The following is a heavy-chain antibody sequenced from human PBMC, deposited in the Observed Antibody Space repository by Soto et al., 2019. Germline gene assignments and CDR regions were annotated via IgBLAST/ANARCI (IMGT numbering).Heavy chain of an antibody. Sequence: RGYSCIWIRHPPEKELEWIGEINHSGSTNYTPSLKSRVTISVDTSKNQFSLKLSSVTAADTAVYYCARGRGGKGVFCFLWCCAHRYLRSFPTRRSSDL. V-gene: IGHV4-34*01. CDR1: RGYS. J-gene: IGHJ2*01. CDR3: ARGRGGKGVFCFLWCCAHRYLRSFPTRRSSDL. D-gene: IGHD2-21*01. CDR2: INHSGST.